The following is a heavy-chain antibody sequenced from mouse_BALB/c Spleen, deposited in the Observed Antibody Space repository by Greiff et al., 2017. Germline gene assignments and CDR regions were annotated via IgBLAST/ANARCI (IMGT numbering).Heavy chain of an antibody. CDR1: GFSLTSYG. J-gene: IGHJ2*02. D-gene: IGHD1-1*01. Sequence: QVQLKESGPGLVAPSQSLSITCTVSGFSLTSYGVPWVRQPPGKGLEWLGAIWGGGSTNYNSALMSRLSISKDNPKSQVFSRMSSLQTHDTAMYYCARGIITTRGDYLDCWGQGTSLTVSS. V-gene: IGHV2-9*02. CDR3: ARGIITTRGDYLDC. CDR2: IWGGGST.